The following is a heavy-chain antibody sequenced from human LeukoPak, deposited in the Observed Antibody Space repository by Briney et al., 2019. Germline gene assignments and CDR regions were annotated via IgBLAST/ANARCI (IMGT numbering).Heavy chain of an antibody. CDR1: GFTFSSYW. V-gene: IGHV3-7*01. D-gene: IGHD3-22*01. CDR2: IKQDGSEK. Sequence: GGSLRLTCAASGFTFSSYWMSWVRQAPEKGLEWVANIKQDGSEKYYVDSVKGRFTISRDNAKNSLYLQMNSLRAEDTAVYYCARAIPTYYYDSSGYYYGYWGQGTLVTVSS. J-gene: IGHJ4*02. CDR3: ARAIPTYYYDSSGYYYGY.